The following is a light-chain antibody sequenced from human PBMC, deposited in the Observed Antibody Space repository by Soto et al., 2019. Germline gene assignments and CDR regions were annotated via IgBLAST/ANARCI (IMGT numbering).Light chain of an antibody. CDR2: NNN. J-gene: IGLJ1*01. Sequence: QSVLTQPPSASGTPGQRVTISCSGSSSNIGSGTVNWYQQLPGAAPKLLIYNNNQRPSGVPDRFSGSKSGTSASLAISGLQSEDEADYYCASWDVTLNGLYVVGPGTKLTVL. CDR3: ASWDVTLNGLYV. V-gene: IGLV1-44*01. CDR1: SSNIGSGT.